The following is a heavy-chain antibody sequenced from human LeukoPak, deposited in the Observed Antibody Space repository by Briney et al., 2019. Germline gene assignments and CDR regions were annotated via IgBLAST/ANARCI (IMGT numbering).Heavy chain of an antibody. D-gene: IGHD1-1*01. J-gene: IGHJ3*02. CDR3: AGVLGHDAFDI. Sequence: SETLSLTCTVSGGSISSYYWSWIRQPPGKGLEWIGYIYYSGSTNYNPSLKSRVTISVDTCKNQFSLKLSSVTAADTAVYYCAGVLGHDAFDIWGQGTMVTVSS. CDR1: GGSISSYY. CDR2: IYYSGST. V-gene: IGHV4-59*01.